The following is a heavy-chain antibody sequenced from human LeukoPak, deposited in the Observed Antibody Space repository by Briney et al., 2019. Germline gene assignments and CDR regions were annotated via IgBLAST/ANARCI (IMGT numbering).Heavy chain of an antibody. CDR1: GGSISSYY. J-gene: IGHJ4*02. CDR2: TYYSGT. CDR3: ARSSSGYIHDY. V-gene: IGHV4-59*01. Sequence: SETLSLTCTVSGGSISSYYWSWIRQPPGKGLEWIGYTYYSGTNYNPSLKSRVTISVDTSKNQFSLKLSSVTAADTAVYYCARSSSGYIHDYWGQGTLVTVSS. D-gene: IGHD3-22*01.